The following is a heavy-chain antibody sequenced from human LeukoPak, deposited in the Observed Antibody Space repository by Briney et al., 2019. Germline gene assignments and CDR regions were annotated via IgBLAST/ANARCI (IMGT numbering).Heavy chain of an antibody. CDR2: VHHSGST. V-gene: IGHV4-39*07. CDR3: ARENWRDGYVGSK. Sequence: SETLSLTCSVSGGSIVSSTFYWGWVRQPPGKGLEWIGIVHHSGSTYYNSSLKSRVTISVDTSKNTLSLKLNSVTAADTAVYYCARENWRDGYVGSKWGQGTLVTVSS. J-gene: IGHJ4*02. D-gene: IGHD5-24*01. CDR1: GGSIVSSTFY.